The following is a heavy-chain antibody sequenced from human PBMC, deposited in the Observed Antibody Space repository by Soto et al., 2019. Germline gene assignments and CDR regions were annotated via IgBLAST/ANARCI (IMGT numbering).Heavy chain of an antibody. V-gene: IGHV3-21*01. D-gene: IGHD3-16*01. CDR1: GFTFSSSS. Sequence: EAQLVESGGGLVKPGGSLRLSCTASGFTFSSSSMNWVRQAPGKGLEWVSSISATSSYTDFADSVTGRFTISRDNVNNSVFLQMNSLRAEDTGIYYCARYDAFKAFDLWGRGTMVIVSS. J-gene: IGHJ3*01. CDR2: ISATSSYT. CDR3: ARYDAFKAFDL.